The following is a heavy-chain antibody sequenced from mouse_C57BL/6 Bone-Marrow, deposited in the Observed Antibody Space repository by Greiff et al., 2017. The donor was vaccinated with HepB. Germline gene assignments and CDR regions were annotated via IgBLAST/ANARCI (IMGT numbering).Heavy chain of an antibody. V-gene: IGHV1-53*01. Sequence: QVQLQQPGTELVKPGASVKLSCKASGYTFTSYWMHWVKQRPGQGLEWIGNINPSNGGTNYNEKFKSKATLTVDKSSCTAYMQLSSLTSEDSAVFYYAGRSKLRLGIAYWGQGTVVTVSA. J-gene: IGHJ3*01. D-gene: IGHD3-2*02. CDR2: INPSNGGT. CDR1: GYTFTSYW. CDR3: AGRSKLRLGIAY.